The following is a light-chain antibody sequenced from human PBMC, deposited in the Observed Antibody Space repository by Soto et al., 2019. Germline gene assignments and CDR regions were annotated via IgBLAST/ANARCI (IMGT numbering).Light chain of an antibody. J-gene: IGLJ1*01. V-gene: IGLV2-14*03. CDR3: SSYVVTGTYV. CDR1: SSDLGYKF. Sequence: QSALTQPASVSGCPGQSITISCTGISSDLGYKFVSWYQQYPGKAPKLIIYDVNNRPSWASDRFSGSKSGNTASLTISGLQAEDEADYYCSSYVVTGTYVFGTGTKVTVL. CDR2: DVN.